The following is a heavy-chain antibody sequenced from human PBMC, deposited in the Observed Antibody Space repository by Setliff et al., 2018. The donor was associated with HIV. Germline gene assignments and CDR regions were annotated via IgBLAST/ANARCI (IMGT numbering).Heavy chain of an antibody. CDR3: AREFRTGTYYFDY. CDR1: GGSISSGAYY. Sequence: SETLSLTCTVSGGSISSGAYYWSWVRQHPGKGLEWIGYIYYSGSTYYNPSLKSRVTISVDTSKNQFSLKLSSVTAADTAVYYCAREFRTGTYYFDYWGQGTLVTVSS. D-gene: IGHD1-7*01. J-gene: IGHJ4*02. CDR2: IYYSGST. V-gene: IGHV4-31*02.